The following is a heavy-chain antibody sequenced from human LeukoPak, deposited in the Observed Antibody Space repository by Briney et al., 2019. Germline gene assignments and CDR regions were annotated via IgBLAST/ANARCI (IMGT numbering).Heavy chain of an antibody. CDR3: ATGVGATRVDAFDI. J-gene: IGHJ3*02. CDR2: IIPIFGTA. CDR1: GGTFTSYA. V-gene: IGHV1-69*05. D-gene: IGHD1-26*01. Sequence: SVNVSFKASGGTFTSYAISWVRQAPGQGLEWMGGIIPIFGTANYAQKFQGRVTITTDESTNTAYMELSSLRSEDTAVYYCATGVGATRVDAFDIWGQGTMVTVSS.